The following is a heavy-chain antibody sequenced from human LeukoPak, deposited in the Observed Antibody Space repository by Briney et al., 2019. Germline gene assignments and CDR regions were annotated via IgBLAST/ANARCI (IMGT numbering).Heavy chain of an antibody. D-gene: IGHD6-13*01. J-gene: IGHJ4*02. Sequence: GSLRLSCAASGFTFSSYAMSWVRQAPGKGLEWVSSISSSSSYIYYADSVKGRFTISRDNAKNSLYLQMNSLRAEDTAVYYCARGSSSWYAHYWGQGTLVTVSS. V-gene: IGHV3-21*01. CDR1: GFTFSSYA. CDR2: ISSSSSYI. CDR3: ARGSSSWYAHY.